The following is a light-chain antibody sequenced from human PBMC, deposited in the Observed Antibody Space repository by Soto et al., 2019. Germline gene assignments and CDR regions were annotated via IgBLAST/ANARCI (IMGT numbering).Light chain of an antibody. CDR2: DAS. V-gene: IGKV3-11*01. Sequence: EIVLTQSPATLSLSPGERATLSCRASQSVSSYLAWYQQKPGQAPRLLIYDASNRATGIPARFSGSGSGTDFTITISSLAPEDFAVYYCQQRSNLLFTFGPGTKVDIK. J-gene: IGKJ3*01. CDR1: QSVSSY. CDR3: QQRSNLLFT.